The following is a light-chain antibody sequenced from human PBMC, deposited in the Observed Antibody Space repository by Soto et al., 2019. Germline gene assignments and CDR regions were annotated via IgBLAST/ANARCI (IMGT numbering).Light chain of an antibody. CDR1: QNISRS. J-gene: IGKJ1*01. CDR3: QQRSNWPRT. CDR2: GTS. V-gene: IGKV3-15*01. Sequence: EIVMTQSPVTLSVSPGERATLSCRASQNISRSLAWYQQKPGQGPSLLIYGTSTRAGGVPARFSGGGSGTDFTLTISSLEPEDFAVYYCQQRSNWPRTFGQGTKVDIK.